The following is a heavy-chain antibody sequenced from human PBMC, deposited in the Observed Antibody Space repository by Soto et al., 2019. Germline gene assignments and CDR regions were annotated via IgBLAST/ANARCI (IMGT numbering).Heavy chain of an antibody. J-gene: IGHJ5*02. CDR3: ARDAETYYDFWSGYGWFDP. Sequence: GGSLRLSCAASGFTFSTYGMHWVRQAPGKGLEWVAVIWYDGSNKYYADSVKGRFTISRDNSKNTLYLQMNSLRAEDTAVYYCARDAETYYDFWSGYGWFDPWGQGTLVTVSS. V-gene: IGHV3-33*01. D-gene: IGHD3-3*01. CDR2: IWYDGSNK. CDR1: GFTFSTYG.